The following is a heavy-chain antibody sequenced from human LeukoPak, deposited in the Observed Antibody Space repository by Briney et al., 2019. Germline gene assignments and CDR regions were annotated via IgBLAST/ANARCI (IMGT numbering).Heavy chain of an antibody. J-gene: IGHJ4*02. CDR3: ARDLTGGSGSYHYFDY. Sequence: GGSLRLSCAASGFTFSSHYMSWVRQAPGKGLEWVSVIYSGGNTYYADSVKGRFTISRDNSKNTLYLQMNSLRAEDTAVYYCARDLTGGSGSYHYFDYWGQGTLVTVSS. D-gene: IGHD3-10*01. V-gene: IGHV3-53*01. CDR1: GFTFSSHY. CDR2: IYSGGNT.